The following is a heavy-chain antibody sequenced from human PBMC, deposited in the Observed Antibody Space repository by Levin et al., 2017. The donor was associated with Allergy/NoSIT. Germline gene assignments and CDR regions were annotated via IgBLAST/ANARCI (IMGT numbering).Heavy chain of an antibody. CDR1: GFTFSDNY. D-gene: IGHD1-26*01. Sequence: NPGGSLRLSCAASGFTFSDNYMSWIRQAPGKGLEWVSSISGSLTTIKYADSVEGRFTISWDNTKKSLYLQMNSLRVEDTAVYYCARDPGGSYDYWGQGTLVTVSS. CDR3: ARDPGGSYDY. J-gene: IGHJ4*02. V-gene: IGHV3-11*01. CDR2: ISGSLTTI.